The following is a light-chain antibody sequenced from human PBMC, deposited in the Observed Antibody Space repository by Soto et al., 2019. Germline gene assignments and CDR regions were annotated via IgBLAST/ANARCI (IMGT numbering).Light chain of an antibody. CDR2: DAS. J-gene: IGKJ4*01. Sequence: EIVLTQSPATLSLSPGESATLSCRASQSVGTFLAWYQHKPGQAPRLLILDASTRATGVPPRFSGSKSGTDFTLTISRLELEDFAFYYCKQRRTWPLTFGGGTKVDI. CDR3: KQRRTWPLT. CDR1: QSVGTF. V-gene: IGKV3-11*01.